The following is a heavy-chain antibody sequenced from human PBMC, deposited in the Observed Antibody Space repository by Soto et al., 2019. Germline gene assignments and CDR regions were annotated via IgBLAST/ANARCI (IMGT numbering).Heavy chain of an antibody. CDR1: GFTFSNYV. D-gene: IGHD3-10*01. J-gene: IGHJ6*03. Sequence: PGGSLRLSCAASGFTFSNYVISWVRQAPGKGLEWVSAIAGSSDSTYYADSVKGRFTISRDNSKNTLYLQMNSLRAEDTAVYYCAKGAESSRDYYYYYYYMDVWGKGTTVTVSS. CDR2: IAGSSDST. CDR3: AKGAESSRDYYYYYYYMDV. V-gene: IGHV3-23*01.